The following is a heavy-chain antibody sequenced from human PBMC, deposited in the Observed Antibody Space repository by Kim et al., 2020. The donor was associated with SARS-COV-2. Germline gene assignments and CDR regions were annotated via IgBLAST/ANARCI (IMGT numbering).Heavy chain of an antibody. D-gene: IGHD3-10*01. CDR2: INPNSGGT. Sequence: ASVKVSCKASGYTFTGYYMHWVRQAPGQGLEWMGWINPNSGGTNYAQKFQGWVTMTRDTSISTAYMELSRLRSDDTAVYYCARGSFGYGSGSWYPDFDYWGQGTLVTVSS. J-gene: IGHJ4*02. CDR1: GYTFTGYY. CDR3: ARGSFGYGSGSWYPDFDY. V-gene: IGHV1-2*04.